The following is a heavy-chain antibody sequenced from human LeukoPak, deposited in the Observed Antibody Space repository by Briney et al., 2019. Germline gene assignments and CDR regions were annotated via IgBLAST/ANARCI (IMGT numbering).Heavy chain of an antibody. CDR1: GFTFSSYW. D-gene: IGHD3-22*01. CDR2: INSDGSST. CDR3: ARDYYDSSGYFTPQLDY. Sequence: GGSLRLSCAASGFTFSSYWMHWVRQAPGKGLVWVSRINSDGSSTSYADSVKGRFTISRDNAKNTLYLQMNSLRAEDTAVYHCARDYYDSSGYFTPQLDYWGQGTLVTVSS. V-gene: IGHV3-74*01. J-gene: IGHJ4*02.